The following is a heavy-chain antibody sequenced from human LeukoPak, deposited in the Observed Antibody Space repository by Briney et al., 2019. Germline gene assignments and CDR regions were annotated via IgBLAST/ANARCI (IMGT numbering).Heavy chain of an antibody. CDR3: ARDAQYPDY. CDR2: ISYDGSNK. J-gene: IGHJ4*02. CDR1: GFTFSSYA. D-gene: IGHD2-2*01. Sequence: GGSLRLSCAASGFTFSSYAMHWVRQAPGKGLEWVAVISYDGSNKYYADSVKGRFTISRDNSKNTLYLQMNSLRAEDTAVYYCARDAQYPDYWGQGTLVTVSP. V-gene: IGHV3-30-3*01.